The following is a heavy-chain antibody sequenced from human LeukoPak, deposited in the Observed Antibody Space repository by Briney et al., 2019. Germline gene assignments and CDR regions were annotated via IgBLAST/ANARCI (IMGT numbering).Heavy chain of an antibody. J-gene: IGHJ4*02. D-gene: IGHD6-6*01. Sequence: AGSLRLSCAASGCTFSSYGIHWVRQAPGKGLEWVAVISHDGSPKYNADSVKGRFTISRDNSKNTLYLQMNSLRADATAVYYCVKGTSFSSSSPFDYWGQGTLVTVSS. V-gene: IGHV3-30*18. CDR2: ISHDGSPK. CDR3: VKGTSFSSSSPFDY. CDR1: GCTFSSYG.